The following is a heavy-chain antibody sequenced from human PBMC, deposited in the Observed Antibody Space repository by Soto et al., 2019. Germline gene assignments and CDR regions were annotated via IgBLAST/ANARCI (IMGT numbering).Heavy chain of an antibody. J-gene: IGHJ4*02. D-gene: IGHD2-15*01. CDR1: GGTFSSYA. V-gene: IGHV1-69*13. Sequence: SVKVSCKASGGTFSSYAISWVRQAPGQGLEWMGGIIPIFGTANYAQKFQGRVTITADESTSTAYMELSSLRSEDTAVYYCARGDCSGGSCYFKFDYWGQGTLVTVSS. CDR2: IIPIFGTA. CDR3: ARGDCSGGSCYFKFDY.